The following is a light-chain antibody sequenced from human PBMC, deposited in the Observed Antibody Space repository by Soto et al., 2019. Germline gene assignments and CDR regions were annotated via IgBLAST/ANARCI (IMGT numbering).Light chain of an antibody. V-gene: IGKV3-20*01. CDR3: QQYGTSPPLYT. CDR1: QRVDSSY. CDR2: GAS. J-gene: IGKJ2*01. Sequence: EIVLTQSPGTMSLSPGERATLSCRASQRVDSSYTAWYQQKPGQAPRLLIYGASNRATGIPDRFSGTGSGPDFTLTISRLEPEDFAVYYCQQYGTSPPLYTFGQGTKLEI.